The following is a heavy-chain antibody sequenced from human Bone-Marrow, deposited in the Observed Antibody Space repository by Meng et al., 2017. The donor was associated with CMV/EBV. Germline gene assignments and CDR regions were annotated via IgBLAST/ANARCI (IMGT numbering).Heavy chain of an antibody. CDR2: IYYSGST. J-gene: IGHJ4*02. CDR3: ARDQATGYYFDY. CDR1: GGSISSSSYY. Sequence: SETLSLTCTVSGGSISSSSYYWGWIRQPPGKGLEWIGSIYYSGSTYYNPSLKSRVTISVDTSKNQFSLKLSSVTAADTVVYYCARDQATGYYFDYWGQGTLVTVSS. D-gene: IGHD3-10*01. V-gene: IGHV4-39*07.